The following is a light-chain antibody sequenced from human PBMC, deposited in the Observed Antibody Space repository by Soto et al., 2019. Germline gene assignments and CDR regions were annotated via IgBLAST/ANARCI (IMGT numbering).Light chain of an antibody. CDR2: KAS. V-gene: IGKV1-5*03. Sequence: DIQMTQSPATLSGSVGDRVTITCAASQTISSWLAWYQQKQGKAPKLLIYKASTLKSGVPSRFSGSGYGTEFNLTISSLQTDDFATYYCQHYNSYSEAFGQGTKVDIK. CDR1: QTISSW. CDR3: QHYNSYSEA. J-gene: IGKJ1*01.